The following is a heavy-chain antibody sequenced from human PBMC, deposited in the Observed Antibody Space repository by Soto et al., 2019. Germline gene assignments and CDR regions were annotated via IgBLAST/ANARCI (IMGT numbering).Heavy chain of an antibody. CDR1: GGSISSGDYY. D-gene: IGHD3-16*01. CDR2: IYYSGST. V-gene: IGHV4-30-4*01. CDR3: AREEGEGDYCVMDV. J-gene: IGHJ6*02. Sequence: SETLSLTCTVSGGSISSGDYYWSWIRQPPGKGLEWIGYIYYSGSTYYNPSLKSRVTISVDTSKNQFSLKLSSVTAADTAVYYCAREEGEGDYCVMDVWGQGTTVTVSS.